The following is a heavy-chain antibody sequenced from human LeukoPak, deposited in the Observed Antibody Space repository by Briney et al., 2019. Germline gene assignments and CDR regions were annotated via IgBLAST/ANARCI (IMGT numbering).Heavy chain of an antibody. Sequence: GGSLRLSCTVTGFNFDDYVMSWARQAPGKGLEWVGFIRKKGYGGTTEYAASVEGRFTISRYDSKGIAYLQMNSLKTEDTAVYYCARAEYDFWSGYYPLGGFDMWGQGTVVTVSS. CDR1: GFNFDDYV. D-gene: IGHD3-3*01. J-gene: IGHJ3*02. V-gene: IGHV3-49*04. CDR3: ARAEYDFWSGYYPLGGFDM. CDR2: IRKKGYGGTT.